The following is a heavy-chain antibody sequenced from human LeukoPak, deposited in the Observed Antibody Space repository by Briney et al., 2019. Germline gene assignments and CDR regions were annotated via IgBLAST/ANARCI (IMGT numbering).Heavy chain of an antibody. Sequence: GRSLRLSCAASGFTFSSYGMHWVRQAPGKGLEWVVVISHDGSNKYYADSVKGRFTISRDNSKNTLYLQMNSLRAEDTAVYYCAKEDYYDSSGYYYRASDYWGQGTLVTVSS. V-gene: IGHV3-30*18. CDR2: ISHDGSNK. D-gene: IGHD3-22*01. J-gene: IGHJ4*02. CDR1: GFTFSSYG. CDR3: AKEDYYDSSGYYYRASDY.